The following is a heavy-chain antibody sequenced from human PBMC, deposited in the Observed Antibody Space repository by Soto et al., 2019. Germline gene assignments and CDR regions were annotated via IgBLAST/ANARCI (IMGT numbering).Heavy chain of an antibody. V-gene: IGHV1-2*02. Sequence: QVQLVQSGAEVKKHGASVKVSCKASGYTFTGYYMHWVRQAPGQGLAWMGWINPNSGGKNYAQKFQGRVTMTRDTAISTAYMELSRLRSDDTAVYYCAIGGIAAAGKNWYFDLWGRGTLFTVSS. CDR3: AIGGIAAAGKNWYFDL. CDR1: GYTFTGYY. CDR2: INPNSGGK. J-gene: IGHJ2*01. D-gene: IGHD6-13*01.